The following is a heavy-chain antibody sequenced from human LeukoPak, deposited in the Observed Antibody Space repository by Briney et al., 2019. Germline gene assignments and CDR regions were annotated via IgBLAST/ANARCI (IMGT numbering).Heavy chain of an antibody. V-gene: IGHV4-34*01. J-gene: IGHJ6*03. D-gene: IGHD3-16*02. Sequence: SETLSLTCAVYGGSFSGYYWSWIRQPPGKGLEWIGEINHSGSTNYNPSLKSRVTISVDTSKNQFSLKLSSVTAADAAVYYCARGSRRSDYYYYYYMDVWGKGTTATISS. CDR2: INHSGST. CDR3: ARGSRRSDYYYYYYMDV. CDR1: GGSFSGYY.